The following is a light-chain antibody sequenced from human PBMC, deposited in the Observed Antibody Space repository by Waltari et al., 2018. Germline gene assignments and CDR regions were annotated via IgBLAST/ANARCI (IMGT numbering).Light chain of an antibody. Sequence: QLVLTQSPSASASLGASVKLSCTLSSGHSFYPIAWHTQQPEKGPRFLMKVNNDGSHMKGDGIPDRFSGSSSGAERYLTISSLQSEDEADYYCQTWGTGTWVFGGGTKLTVL. J-gene: IGLJ3*02. CDR1: SGHSFYP. CDR3: QTWGTGTWV. V-gene: IGLV4-69*01. CDR2: VNNDGSH.